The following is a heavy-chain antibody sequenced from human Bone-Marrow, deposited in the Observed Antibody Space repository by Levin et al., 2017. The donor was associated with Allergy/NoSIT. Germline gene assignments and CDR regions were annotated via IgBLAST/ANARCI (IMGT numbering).Heavy chain of an antibody. V-gene: IGHV5-51*01. CDR3: AKVYGYFDSSGVLYYFDY. Sequence: RGESLKISCQASGYRFSSHWIAWVRQMPGKGLEWMGTIYPGDSDTRYSPSFEGQVTISADKSISTAYLQWRSLKASDSAMYYCAKVYGYFDSSGVLYYFDYWGQGTLVTVSS. J-gene: IGHJ4*02. CDR2: IYPGDSDT. D-gene: IGHD3-22*01. CDR1: GYRFSSHW.